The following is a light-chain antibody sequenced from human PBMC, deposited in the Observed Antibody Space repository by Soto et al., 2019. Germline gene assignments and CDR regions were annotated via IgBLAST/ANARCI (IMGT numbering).Light chain of an antibody. V-gene: IGLV1-44*01. CDR2: NNN. CDR3: AVWDDSLNGLV. Sequence: QSVLTQPPSASGTPGQRVTFSCSGSSSNIGSYTVNWYQQLPGTAPTLLIYNNNQRPSGVPDRFSGSKSGTSASLAIGGLQYEDEADYYCAVWDDSLNGLVFGGGTKLTVL. J-gene: IGLJ3*02. CDR1: SSNIGSYT.